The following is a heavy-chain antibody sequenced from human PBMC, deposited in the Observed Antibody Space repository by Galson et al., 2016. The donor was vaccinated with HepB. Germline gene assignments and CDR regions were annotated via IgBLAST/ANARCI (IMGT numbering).Heavy chain of an antibody. CDR2: IWSDGSNK. Sequence: SLRLSCAASGFTFSSYGMHWVRQAPGKGLEWVALIWSDGSNKYYADSVKGRFTISRDKSKNTLYLQMNSLRAEDTAVYYCTKDGDSTGYYYSKFNWGQGTLVTVSS. CDR1: GFTFSSYG. CDR3: TKDGDSTGYYYSKFN. V-gene: IGHV3-33*03. J-gene: IGHJ4*02. D-gene: IGHD3-22*01.